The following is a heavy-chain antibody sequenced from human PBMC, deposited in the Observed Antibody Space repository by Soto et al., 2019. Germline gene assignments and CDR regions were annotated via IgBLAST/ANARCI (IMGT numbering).Heavy chain of an antibody. CDR3: AKGDNLGPKTGYAFDP. CDR1: GDSVSSNTAS. D-gene: IGHD5-12*01. J-gene: IGHJ5*02. Sequence: PSQTLSLTCAISGDSVSSNTASWNWIRQSPSRGLGWLGRTYFRSKWYNDYAVSVKSRIIINPDTSNNQFSLQLSSVTPEDTAVYFCAKGDNLGPKTGYAFDPWGQGIMVTVSS. V-gene: IGHV6-1*01. CDR2: TYFRSKWYN.